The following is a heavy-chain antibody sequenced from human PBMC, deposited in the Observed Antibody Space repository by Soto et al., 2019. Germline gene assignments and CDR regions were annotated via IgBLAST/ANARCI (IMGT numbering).Heavy chain of an antibody. CDR2: ISSHNGNT. Sequence: ASVKVSCKASGYTFTSYNINWVRQAPGQGLEWMGWISSHNGNTNYAQKLQGRVTMTTDPSTSTAYMELRSLRSDDTAVYYCARDDQAFCSRSSCYIPLFDYWGQGTLVTVSS. V-gene: IGHV1-18*01. CDR3: ARDDQAFCSRSSCYIPLFDY. J-gene: IGHJ4*02. D-gene: IGHD2-2*02. CDR1: GYTFTSYN.